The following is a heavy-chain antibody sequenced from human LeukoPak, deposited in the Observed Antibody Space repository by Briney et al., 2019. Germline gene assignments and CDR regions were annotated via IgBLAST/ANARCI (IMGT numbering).Heavy chain of an antibody. D-gene: IGHD6-19*01. CDR1: GGSTSINSYY. Sequence: SETLSLTCTVSGGSTSINSYYWGWIRQAPGKGLEWIGSIYYSGSTYYNPSLKSRVTISVDTSKNQFSLKVISVTAADTAVYYCARRAVAGNFDYWGQGTLVTVSS. CDR3: ARRAVAGNFDY. V-gene: IGHV4-39*01. J-gene: IGHJ4*02. CDR2: IYYSGST.